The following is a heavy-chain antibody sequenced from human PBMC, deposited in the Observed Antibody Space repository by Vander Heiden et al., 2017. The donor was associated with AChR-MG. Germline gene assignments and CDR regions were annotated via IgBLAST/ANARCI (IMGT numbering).Heavy chain of an antibody. Sequence: QVQLVESGGGLVKPGGSLRLPCAASGFTFSDYYIGWIRQAPGKGLEWVSYISSSGSTIYYADSVKGRFTISRDNAKNSLYLQMNSLRAEDTAVYYCARETGYCSGGSCYSDFDYWGQGTLVTVSS. D-gene: IGHD2-15*01. CDR1: GFTFSDYY. CDR3: ARETGYCSGGSCYSDFDY. J-gene: IGHJ4*02. CDR2: ISSSGSTI. V-gene: IGHV3-11*01.